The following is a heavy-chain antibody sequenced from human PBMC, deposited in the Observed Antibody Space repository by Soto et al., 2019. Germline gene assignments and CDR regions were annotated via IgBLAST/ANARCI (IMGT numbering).Heavy chain of an antibody. Sequence: QVQLVQSGAEVKKPGSSVKVSCKASGGTFSSYAISWVRQAPGQGLEWMGGIIPIFGTANYAQKFQGRVTITANESTSTAYMELSSLRSGDTAVYSCARVVAVAGVRGGLFDYWGQGTLVTVSS. CDR3: ARVVAVAGVRGGLFDY. CDR2: IIPIFGTA. J-gene: IGHJ4*02. CDR1: GGTFSSYA. V-gene: IGHV1-69*12. D-gene: IGHD6-19*01.